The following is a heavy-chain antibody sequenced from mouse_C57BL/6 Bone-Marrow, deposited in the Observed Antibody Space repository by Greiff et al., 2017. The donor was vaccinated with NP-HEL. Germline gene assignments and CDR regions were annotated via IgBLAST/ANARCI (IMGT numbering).Heavy chain of an antibody. CDR3: ARRGGTGSYFDY. J-gene: IGHJ2*01. D-gene: IGHD4-1*01. V-gene: IGHV1-55*01. CDR2: IYPGSGST. Sequence: QVQLQQPGAELVKPGASVKMSCKASGYTFTSYWITWVKQRPGQGLEWIGDIYPGSGSTNYNEKFKSKATLTVDTSSSTAYMQLSSLTSEDSAVYYCARRGGTGSYFDYWGQGTTLTVSS. CDR1: GYTFTSYW.